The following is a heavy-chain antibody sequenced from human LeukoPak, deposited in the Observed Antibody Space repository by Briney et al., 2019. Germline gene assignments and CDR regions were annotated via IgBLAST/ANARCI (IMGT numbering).Heavy chain of an antibody. CDR2: IYYSGST. CDR3: ARVGDSSGYYYLVFDY. D-gene: IGHD3-22*01. V-gene: IGHV4-30-4*01. Sequence: SETLSLTCTVSGGSISSGDYYWSWLRQPPGKGLEWIGYIYYSGSTYYNPSLKSRVTISVDTSKNQFSLKLSSVTAADTAVYYCARVGDSSGYYYLVFDYWGQGTLVTVSS. J-gene: IGHJ4*02. CDR1: GGSISSGDYY.